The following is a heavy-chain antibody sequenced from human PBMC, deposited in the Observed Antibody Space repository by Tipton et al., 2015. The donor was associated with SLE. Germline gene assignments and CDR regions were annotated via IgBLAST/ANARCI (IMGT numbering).Heavy chain of an antibody. CDR2: INPSGAST. V-gene: IGHV1-46*01. Sequence: QSGAEVKTPGASVKVSCKASGYTFTTYYMHWVRQAPGQGLEWMGIINPSGASTSYAQKFQGRVTMTRDTSTNTVYMELSSLRSEDTAVYYCARDREVLVGPGVIHWGVGAFDLWGPGIMVTVSS. CDR1: GYTFTTYY. CDR3: ARDREVLVGPGVIHWGVGAFDL. J-gene: IGHJ3*01. D-gene: IGHD2-2*02.